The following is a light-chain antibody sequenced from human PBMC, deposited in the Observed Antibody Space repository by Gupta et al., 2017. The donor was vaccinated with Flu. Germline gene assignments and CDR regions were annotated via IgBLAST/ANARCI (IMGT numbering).Light chain of an antibody. Sequence: STIGSNYVFWYQQFPGTAPKLLIHRNNLRPSGVPDRFSGSKSGTSASLAISGLRSEDEADYYCAAWDDNLSGPWVFGGGTKLTVL. CDR2: RNN. J-gene: IGLJ3*02. CDR3: AAWDDNLSGPWV. CDR1: STIGSNY. V-gene: IGLV1-47*01.